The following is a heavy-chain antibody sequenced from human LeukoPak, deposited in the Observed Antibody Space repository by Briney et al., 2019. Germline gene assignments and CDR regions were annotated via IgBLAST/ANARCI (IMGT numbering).Heavy chain of an antibody. Sequence: PSVKLSCTASGYTFTVYYMHWVRHAPGQGLEWMGWINPNSGGTYYAQKFQGRVSMTRDTSISTAYMELSSLRSDDTAVYYCYYRVSSGYLTWGQGTLVAVSS. J-gene: IGHJ4*02. CDR1: GYTFTVYY. CDR3: YYRVSSGYLT. CDR2: INPNSGGT. V-gene: IGHV1-2*02. D-gene: IGHD3-22*01.